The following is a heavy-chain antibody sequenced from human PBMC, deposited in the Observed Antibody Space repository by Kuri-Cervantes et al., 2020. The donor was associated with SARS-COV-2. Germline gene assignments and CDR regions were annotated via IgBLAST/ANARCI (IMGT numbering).Heavy chain of an antibody. Sequence: GEFLKISCAASGFTFISSWMHWVCQAPERGLEWVADIKCDGSEKHYVNSVKGRFTISRDNSKNTLYLQMNSLRAEDTAVYYCAKAKETGDFDYWGQGTLVTVSS. CDR2: IKCDGSEK. D-gene: IGHD7-27*01. CDR1: GFTFISSW. CDR3: AKAKETGDFDY. J-gene: IGHJ4*02. V-gene: IGHV3-52*01.